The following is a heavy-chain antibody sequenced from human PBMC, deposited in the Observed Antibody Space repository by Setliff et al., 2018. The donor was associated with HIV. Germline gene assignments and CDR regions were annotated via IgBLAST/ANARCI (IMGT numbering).Heavy chain of an antibody. D-gene: IGHD1-26*01. CDR2: IKKDGREK. CDR1: GGSITSGGYY. V-gene: IGHV3-7*03. Sequence: ETLSLTCTVSGGSITSGGYYWNWIRQHPGKGLEWVATIKKDGREKYYVDSVKGRFTISRDNARTSLYLEMSSLRVEDTAVYFCASMWKVGAWGRGTLVTVSS. CDR3: ASMWKVGA. J-gene: IGHJ5*02.